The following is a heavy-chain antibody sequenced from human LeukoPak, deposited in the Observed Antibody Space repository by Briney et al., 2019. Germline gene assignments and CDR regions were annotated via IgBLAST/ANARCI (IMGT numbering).Heavy chain of an antibody. J-gene: IGHJ6*03. V-gene: IGHV4-30-4*08. Sequence: SETLSLTCSVSGGSISSGDYYWSWIRQPPGKGLEWIGYTYNSGSTFHYNPSLKSRVTISVDTSKNQFSLRLSSVTAADTAVYYCARGQYDFWSGYPLGADYYYYMDVWGKGTTVTVSS. CDR1: GGSISSGDYY. CDR2: TYNSGST. CDR3: ARGQYDFWSGYPLGADYYYYMDV. D-gene: IGHD3-3*01.